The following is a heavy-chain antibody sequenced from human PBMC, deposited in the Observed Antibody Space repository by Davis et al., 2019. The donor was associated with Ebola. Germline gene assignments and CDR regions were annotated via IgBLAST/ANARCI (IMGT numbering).Heavy chain of an antibody. CDR1: GGSLSGYY. D-gene: IGHD2-2*02. CDR3: ARYCSSASCYMAAFDI. Sequence: PSETLSLTCTVSGGSLSGYYWNWIRRPAGKGLEWIGHISSSGSTNYNPSLKSRLTMSVDTSKNQFSLKLTSVTAADTAVYYCARYCSSASCYMAAFDIWGQGTMVTVSS. V-gene: IGHV4-4*07. CDR2: ISSSGST. J-gene: IGHJ3*02.